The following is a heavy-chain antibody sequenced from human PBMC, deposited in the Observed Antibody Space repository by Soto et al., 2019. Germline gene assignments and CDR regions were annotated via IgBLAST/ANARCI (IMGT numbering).Heavy chain of an antibody. CDR2: VSQDGTE. V-gene: IGHV3-23*01. CDR3: ALDRRPDGVWEFDC. J-gene: IGHJ4*02. D-gene: IGHD4-17*01. Sequence: VQLLESGGGLAQPGGSLRLSCAASGFTFSTYTMAWVRQAPGRGPEWVAGVSQDGTEDYADSVKGRFTIHGDHSRDTVYLRMITLRGEDTAVYYCALDRRPDGVWEFDCWGQGTLVTVFS. CDR1: GFTFSTYT.